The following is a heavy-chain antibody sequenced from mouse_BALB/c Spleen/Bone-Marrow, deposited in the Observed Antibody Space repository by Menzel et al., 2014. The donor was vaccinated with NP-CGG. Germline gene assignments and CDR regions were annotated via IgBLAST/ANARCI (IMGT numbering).Heavy chain of an antibody. Sequence: VQLQQSGAELVKPGASVKLSCKSSGYTFTSSYMHWVKQRPGPGLEWIGGINPSNGGTNYNEKFKSKATLTVDKSSSTAYMQLSSLTSEDSAVYYCTRVGTSFAYWGLGTLVTVSA. CDR2: INPSNGGT. V-gene: IGHV1S81*02. J-gene: IGHJ3*01. CDR3: TRVGTSFAY. D-gene: IGHD3-3*01. CDR1: GYTFTSSY.